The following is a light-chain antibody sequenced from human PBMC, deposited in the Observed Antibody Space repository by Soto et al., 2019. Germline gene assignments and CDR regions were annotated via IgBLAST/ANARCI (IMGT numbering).Light chain of an antibody. V-gene: IGKV3-15*01. CDR1: QSVSGN. J-gene: IGKJ1*01. CDR2: GAS. Sequence: EIGMTQSPATLSVSPGERATLSCRASQSVSGNLAWYQQKPGQAPRLLIYGASTRATGITGRFSGSGSGTEFTLTISSLQSEDFAVYYCQHYNNWPRTFGQGTKVEIK. CDR3: QHYNNWPRT.